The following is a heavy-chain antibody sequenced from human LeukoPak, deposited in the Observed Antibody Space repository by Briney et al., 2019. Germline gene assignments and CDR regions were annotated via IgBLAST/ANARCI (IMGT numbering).Heavy chain of an antibody. Sequence: PGGSLRLSCAASGFTFSSYAMSWVRQAPGKGLEWVSAIGTAGDTYYPGSVKGRFTISRENAKNSLYLQMNSLRAGDTAVYYCARSNKEGYFDYWGQGTLVTVSS. CDR3: ARSNKEGYFDY. V-gene: IGHV3-13*01. CDR1: GFTFSSYA. CDR2: IGTAGDT. D-gene: IGHD2/OR15-2a*01. J-gene: IGHJ4*02.